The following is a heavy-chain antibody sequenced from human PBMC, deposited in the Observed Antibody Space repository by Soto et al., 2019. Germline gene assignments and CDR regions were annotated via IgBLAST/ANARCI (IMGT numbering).Heavy chain of an antibody. CDR1: GGSISSSSYY. CDR2: IYYSGST. J-gene: IGHJ4*02. Sequence: QLQLQESGPGLVKPSETLSLTCTVSGGSISSSSYYWGWIRQPPGKGLEWIGSIYYSGSTYYNPSLKSRVTISVDTSKNQFSLKLSSVTAADTAVYYCARQFIVATIRYFDYWGQGTLVTVSS. D-gene: IGHD5-12*01. CDR3: ARQFIVATIRYFDY. V-gene: IGHV4-39*01.